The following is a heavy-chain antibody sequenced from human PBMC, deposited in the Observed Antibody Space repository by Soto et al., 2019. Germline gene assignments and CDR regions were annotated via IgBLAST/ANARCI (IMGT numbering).Heavy chain of an antibody. CDR1: GGTFSSYA. D-gene: IGHD2-15*01. CDR3: ARGRFRAAGYCSGGSCFFYYYGMDV. CDR2: IIPIFGTA. J-gene: IGHJ6*02. Sequence: QVQLVQSGAEVKKPGSSVKVSCKASGGTFSSYAISWVRQAPGQGLEWMGGIIPIFGTANYAQKFQGRVTITADESTSTAYMELGSLRSEDTAVYYCARGRFRAAGYCSGGSCFFYYYGMDVWGQGTTVTVSS. V-gene: IGHV1-69*01.